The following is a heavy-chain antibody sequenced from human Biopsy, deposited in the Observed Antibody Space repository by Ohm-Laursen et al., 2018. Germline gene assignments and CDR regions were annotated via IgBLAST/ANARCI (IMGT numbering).Heavy chain of an antibody. J-gene: IGHJ6*02. CDR3: ARDLPSSYYYAMDV. CDR1: GASITSYY. CDR2: TYKGGNT. V-gene: IGHV4-4*07. Sequence: SETLSLTCIVSGASITSYYWGWIRQPAGKGLEWIGHTYKGGNTNHNPSLKSRVSMSVDTSKNQLSLTLRSVTAADTAVYYCARDLPSSYYYAMDVWGQGTTVTVSS.